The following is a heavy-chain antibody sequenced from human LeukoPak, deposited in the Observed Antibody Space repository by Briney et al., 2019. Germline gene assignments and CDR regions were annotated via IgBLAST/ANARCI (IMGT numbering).Heavy chain of an antibody. J-gene: IGHJ4*02. V-gene: IGHV1-8*02. CDR2: MNLNSGHT. D-gene: IGHD5-12*01. CDR3: ARNIVATTNYDY. CDR1: GYTFTGYY. Sequence: EASVKVSCKASGYTFTGYYMHWVRQAPGQGLEWMGWMNLNSGHTGFAQKFQGRVTLTWDTSISTAYMELSSLTSEDTAVYYCARNIVATTNYDYWGQGTLVTVSS.